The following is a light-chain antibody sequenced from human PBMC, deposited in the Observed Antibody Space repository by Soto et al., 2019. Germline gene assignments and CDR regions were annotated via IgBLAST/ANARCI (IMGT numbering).Light chain of an antibody. CDR3: QQYNDSFPYN. Sequence: VMTQAPATLSVSPGERATLSCRASQTINNNVAWYQLKDGQVPRLLIYGASIRATGIPARFSGSGSGTDFTLTIGSLEPEDFATYYCQQYNDSFPYNFGQGTKVDIK. J-gene: IGKJ2*01. V-gene: IGKV3-15*01. CDR2: GAS. CDR1: QTINNN.